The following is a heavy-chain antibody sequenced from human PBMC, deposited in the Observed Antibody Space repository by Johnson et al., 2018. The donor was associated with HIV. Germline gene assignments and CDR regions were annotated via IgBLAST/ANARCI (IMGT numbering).Heavy chain of an antibody. J-gene: IGHJ3*02. Sequence: QVQLVESGGGVVQPGRSLRLSCAASGFTFSSYGMHWVRQAPGKGLEWVAVRWYAGSNKYYADSVKGRFTISRDNSNNTLYLQMNSLRAEDTAVYYCANGRLAAHDAFDIWGQGTMVTVSS. CDR2: RWYAGSNK. V-gene: IGHV3-33*06. CDR1: GFTFSSYG. D-gene: IGHD1-26*01. CDR3: ANGRLAAHDAFDI.